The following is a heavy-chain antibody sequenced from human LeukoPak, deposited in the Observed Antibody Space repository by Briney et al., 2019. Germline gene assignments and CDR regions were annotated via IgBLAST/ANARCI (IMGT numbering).Heavy chain of an antibody. CDR3: AREAAAAGTNWFDP. CDR2: IYYSGST. D-gene: IGHD6-13*01. J-gene: IGHJ5*02. V-gene: IGHV4-31*03. Sequence: NPSQTLSLTCTVSGGSISSGGYYWSWIRQHPGKGLEWIGYIYYSGSTYYNPSLKSRVTISVDTSKNQFSLKLSSVTAADTAVYYCAREAAAAGTNWFDPWGQGTLVTVSS. CDR1: GGSISSGGYY.